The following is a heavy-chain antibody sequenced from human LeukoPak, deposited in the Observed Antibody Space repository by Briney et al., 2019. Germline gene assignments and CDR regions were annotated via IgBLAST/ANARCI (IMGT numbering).Heavy chain of an antibody. V-gene: IGHV3-30*02. CDR3: ARAHYYDSSGYSDY. Sequence: GGSLRLSCAASGFTFSSYGMHWVRQAPGKGLEWVAFIRYDGSNKYYADSVKGRFTISRDNSKNTLYLQMNSLRAEDTAVYYCARAHYYDSSGYSDYWGQGTLVTVSS. CDR1: GFTFSSYG. CDR2: IRYDGSNK. D-gene: IGHD3-22*01. J-gene: IGHJ4*02.